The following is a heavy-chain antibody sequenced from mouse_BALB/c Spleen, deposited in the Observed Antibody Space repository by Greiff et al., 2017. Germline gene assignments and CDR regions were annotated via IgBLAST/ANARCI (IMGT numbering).Heavy chain of an antibody. CDR3: ARKKPPHYDGGCMDY. J-gene: IGHJ4*01. CDR1: GFTFSSFG. D-gene: IGHD1-2*01. CDR2: ISSGSSTI. V-gene: IGHV5-17*02. Sequence: EVQVVESGGGLVQPGGSRKLSCAASGFTFSSFGMHWVRQAPEKGLEWVAYISSGSSTIYYADTVKGRFTISRDNPKNTLFLQMTSLRSEDAAMYYCARKKPPHYDGGCMDYWGQGTSVTVSS.